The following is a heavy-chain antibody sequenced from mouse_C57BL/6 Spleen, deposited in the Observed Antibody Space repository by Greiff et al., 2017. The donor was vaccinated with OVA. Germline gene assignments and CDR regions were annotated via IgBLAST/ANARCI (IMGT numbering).Heavy chain of an antibody. V-gene: IGHV1-69*01. D-gene: IGHD1-1*01. CDR1: GYTFTSYW. CDR3: ARGPYYYGSSLWYFDV. CDR2: IDPSDSYT. Sequence: QVQLQQPGAELVMPGASVKLSCKASGYTFTSYWMHWVKQRPGQGLEWIGEIDPSDSYTNYNQKFKGKSTLTVDKSSSTAYMQLSSLTSEDSADYYCARGPYYYGSSLWYFDVWGTGTTVTVSS. J-gene: IGHJ1*03.